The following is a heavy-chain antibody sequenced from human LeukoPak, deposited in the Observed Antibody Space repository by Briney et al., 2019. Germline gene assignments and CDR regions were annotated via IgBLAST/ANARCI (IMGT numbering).Heavy chain of an antibody. CDR3: AEDKNWAFDY. CDR2: IIGSGGST. CDR1: GFTFSSYA. V-gene: IGHV3-23*01. J-gene: IGHJ4*02. D-gene: IGHD7-27*01. Sequence: GGSLRLSCVVSGFTFSSYAMSWVRQAPGKGLEWVSVIIGSGGSTYYADSVKGRFTISRDNSKNTLYLQMNSLRAEDTAVYYCAEDKNWAFDYWGQGTLVTVSS.